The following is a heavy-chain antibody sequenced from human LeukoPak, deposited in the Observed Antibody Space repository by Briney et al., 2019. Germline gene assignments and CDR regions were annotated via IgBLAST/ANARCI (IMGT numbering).Heavy chain of an antibody. CDR3: ARGPINYYDSSGYYLNWFDP. CDR1: GFTFSNAW. CDR2: ISSSSSTI. V-gene: IGHV3-48*01. J-gene: IGHJ5*02. D-gene: IGHD3-22*01. Sequence: GGSLRLSCAASGFTFSNAWMSWVRQAPGKGLEWVSYISSSSSTIYYADSVKGRFTISRDNAKNSLYLQMNSLRAEDTAVYYCARGPINYYDSSGYYLNWFDPWGQGTLVTVSS.